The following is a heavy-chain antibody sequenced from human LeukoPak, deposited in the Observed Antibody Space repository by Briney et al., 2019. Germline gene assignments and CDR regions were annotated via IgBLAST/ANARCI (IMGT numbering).Heavy chain of an antibody. V-gene: IGHV1-18*01. Sequence: GASVKVSCKASGYTFTSYGISWVRQAPGQGLEWMGWISAYNGNTNYAQKLQGRVTITTDTSTSTAYMELRSLRSDDTAVYYCARDPGGDSGSYDGPDYWGQGTLVTVSS. D-gene: IGHD1-26*01. J-gene: IGHJ4*02. CDR3: ARDPGGDSGSYDGPDY. CDR1: GYTFTSYG. CDR2: ISAYNGNT.